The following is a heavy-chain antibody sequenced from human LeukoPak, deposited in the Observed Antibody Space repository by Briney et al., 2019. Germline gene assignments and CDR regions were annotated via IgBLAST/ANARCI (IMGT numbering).Heavy chain of an antibody. J-gene: IGHJ4*02. CDR2: IYPGDSDT. CDR1: GYSFTSYW. CDR3: AGHVEDYGSGSYYSDY. D-gene: IGHD3-10*01. Sequence: GESLKISCKGSGYSFTSYWIGWVRQMPGKGLEWMGIIYPGDSDTRYSPSFQGQVTISADKSISTAYLQWSSLKASDTAMYYCAGHVEDYGSGSYYSDYWGQGTLVTVSS. V-gene: IGHV5-51*01.